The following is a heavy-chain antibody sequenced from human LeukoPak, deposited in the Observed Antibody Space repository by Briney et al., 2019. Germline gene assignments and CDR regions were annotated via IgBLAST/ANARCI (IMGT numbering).Heavy chain of an antibody. CDR1: GGTFSSYA. V-gene: IGHV1-69*13. CDR2: IIPIFGTA. CDR3: ATHDILTGYSPLDY. Sequence: SVKVSCKASGGTFSSYAISWVRQAPGQGLEWMGGIIPIFGTANYAQKFQGRVTITADESTSTAYMELSSLRSEDTAVYYCATHDILTGYSPLDYWGQGTLVTVSS. J-gene: IGHJ4*02. D-gene: IGHD3-9*01.